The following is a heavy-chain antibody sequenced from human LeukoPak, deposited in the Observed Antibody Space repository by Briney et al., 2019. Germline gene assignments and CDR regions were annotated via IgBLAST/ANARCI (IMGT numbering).Heavy chain of an antibody. CDR3: AKDGYDRYY. Sequence: GGSLRLSCAASGFAFSMYNMNWVRQAPGKGLEWVSGISWNSGSIGYADSVKGRFTISRDNAKNSLYLQMNSLRAEDTALYYCAKDGYDRYYWGQGTLVTVSS. D-gene: IGHD5-18*01. CDR2: ISWNSGSI. J-gene: IGHJ4*02. CDR1: GFAFSMYN. V-gene: IGHV3-9*01.